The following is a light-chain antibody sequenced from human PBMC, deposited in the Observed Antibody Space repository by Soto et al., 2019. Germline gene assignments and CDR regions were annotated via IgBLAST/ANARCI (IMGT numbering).Light chain of an antibody. V-gene: IGKV1-5*01. CDR1: QSISSW. CDR3: QQYNSYWT. Sequence: DIQMTQSRSTLSASVGDRVTITCRASQSISSWLAWYQQKPGKAPKLLIYYASSLESGVPSRFSGSGSGTEFTLTISRLQPDDFATYYCQQYNSYWTFGQGTKVEIK. CDR2: YAS. J-gene: IGKJ1*01.